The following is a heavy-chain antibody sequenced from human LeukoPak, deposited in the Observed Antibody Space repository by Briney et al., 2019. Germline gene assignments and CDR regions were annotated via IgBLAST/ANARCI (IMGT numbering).Heavy chain of an antibody. J-gene: IGHJ5*02. Sequence: SSETLSLTCTVSGGSFSSYYWSWIRQPPGKGLEWIGYIYYSGTTKYNPSLKSRVTISVDTSKNQFSLKLSSVTVADTAVYYCARHQGGSSWGFDPWGQGILVTVSS. D-gene: IGHD3-10*01. V-gene: IGHV4-59*08. CDR3: ARHQGGSSWGFDP. CDR1: GGSFSSYY. CDR2: IYYSGTT.